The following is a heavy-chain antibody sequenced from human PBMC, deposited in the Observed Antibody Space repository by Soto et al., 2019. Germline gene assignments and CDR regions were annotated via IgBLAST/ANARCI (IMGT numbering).Heavy chain of an antibody. CDR2: ISWDCGSS. V-gene: IGHV3-43*01. Sequence: GGSLRLSCAASGFTFGNYTMHRVRQAPEKGLEWVSLISWDCGSSYYADSVKGRFTISRDNSKNSLYLQMNSVTTEDTALYYCAKDGNYCGSSGYSNQLDYCGQGTLVPVSS. D-gene: IGHD3-22*01. CDR1: GFTFGNYT. J-gene: IGHJ4*02. CDR3: AKDGNYCGSSGYSNQLDY.